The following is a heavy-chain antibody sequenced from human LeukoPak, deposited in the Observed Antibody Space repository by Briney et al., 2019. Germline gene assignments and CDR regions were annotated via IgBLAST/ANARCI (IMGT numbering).Heavy chain of an antibody. CDR1: GFTVSSNY. J-gene: IGHJ4*02. Sequence: GGSLRLSCAASGFTVSSNYMSWVRQAPGKGLEWVSVIISGGTTSYAGSVRGRFAISRDNSKNTLYLQMNSLRAEDTAVYYCARDRSSGWIDYWGQGTLVTVSS. CDR3: ARDRSSGWIDY. D-gene: IGHD6-19*01. CDR2: IISGGTT. V-gene: IGHV3-66*01.